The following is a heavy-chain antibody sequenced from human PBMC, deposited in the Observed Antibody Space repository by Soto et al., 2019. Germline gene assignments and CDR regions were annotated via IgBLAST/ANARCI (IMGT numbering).Heavy chain of an antibody. CDR3: AKNGLSDSPSAIDS. J-gene: IGHJ4*02. D-gene: IGHD2-8*01. Sequence: GGSLRLSCGTSGFTFSSNVMSWVRQAPGKGLDWVSGISVSGRNTYYADSVKGRFTISRDNSKNTLFLQMNSLRVEDTAVYYCAKNGLSDSPSAIDSWGQGTLVTVSS. V-gene: IGHV3-23*01. CDR2: ISVSGRNT. CDR1: GFTFSSNV.